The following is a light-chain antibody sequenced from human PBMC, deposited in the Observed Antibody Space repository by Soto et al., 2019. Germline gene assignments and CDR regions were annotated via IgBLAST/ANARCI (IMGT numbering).Light chain of an antibody. CDR1: HSVSSS. CDR2: GAS. V-gene: IGKV3-15*01. Sequence: EIVMTQSPATLSVSPGERATLSCRASHSVSSSLAWYQQKPGQAPRLLIYGASTRATGIPARFSGSGSGTEFTLTISSLQSEDFAVYYCQQYNYWPPVTFGQGTRLEMK. J-gene: IGKJ5*01. CDR3: QQYNYWPPVT.